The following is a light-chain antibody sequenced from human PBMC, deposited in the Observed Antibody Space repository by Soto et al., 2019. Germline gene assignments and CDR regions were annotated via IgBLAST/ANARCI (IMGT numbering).Light chain of an antibody. CDR3: QQYNSYSPT. Sequence: DIQMTQSHSTLSASVGDRVTITFRASQSLSSWMSLYQQKPGKAPKLLIYDAYSLESGVACRFSGSGSGAEFPLTTSILQHDDFATYYCQQYNSYSPTFGQGTKVEIK. CDR1: QSLSSW. J-gene: IGKJ1*01. V-gene: IGKV1-5*01. CDR2: DAY.